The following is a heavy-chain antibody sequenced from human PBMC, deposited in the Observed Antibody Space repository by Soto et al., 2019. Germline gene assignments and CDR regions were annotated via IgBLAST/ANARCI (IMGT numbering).Heavy chain of an antibody. J-gene: IGHJ6*02. V-gene: IGHV5-51*01. Sequence: LKISCKGSGYSFTSYWINWVRQMPGKGLEWMGIIYPGDSDTRYSPSFQGQVTISADKSINTAYLQWRSLKASDTAVYYCARHHGSPGSYFGMDVWGQGTTVTVSS. CDR1: GYSFTSYW. D-gene: IGHD6-13*01. CDR3: ARHHGSPGSYFGMDV. CDR2: IYPGDSDT.